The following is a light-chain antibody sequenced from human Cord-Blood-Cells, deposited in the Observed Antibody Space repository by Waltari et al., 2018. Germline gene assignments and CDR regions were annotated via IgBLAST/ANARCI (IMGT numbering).Light chain of an antibody. CDR3: SSYTSSSTVV. J-gene: IGLJ2*01. V-gene: IGLV2-14*01. Sequence: QSALTQPASVSGSPGQSITISCTGTSSDVGGYNYVSWYQQHPGKAPKLMIYEVSNRPSGVSNRFSGCKSGNTASLTISGLQAEDEADYDCSSYTSSSTVVFGGGTKLTVL. CDR2: EVS. CDR1: SSDVGGYNY.